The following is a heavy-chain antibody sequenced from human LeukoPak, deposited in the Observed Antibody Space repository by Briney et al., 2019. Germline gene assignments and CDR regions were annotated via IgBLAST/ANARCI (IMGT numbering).Heavy chain of an antibody. J-gene: IGHJ4*02. D-gene: IGHD5/OR15-5a*01. Sequence: SETLSLTCTASGGSISSSSYYWGWIRQPPGKGLEWIGSIYYSGSTYYNPSLKSRVTISVDTSKNQFSLKLSSVTAADTAVYYCARTVRNFYDTGSYFDYWGQGTLVTVSS. CDR3: ARTVRNFYDTGSYFDY. CDR1: GGSISSSSYY. CDR2: IYYSGST. V-gene: IGHV4-39*01.